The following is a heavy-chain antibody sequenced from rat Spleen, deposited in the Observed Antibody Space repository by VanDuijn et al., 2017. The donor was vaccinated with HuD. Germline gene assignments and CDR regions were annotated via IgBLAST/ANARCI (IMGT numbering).Heavy chain of an antibody. Sequence: EVQLVESGGGLVQPGRSLKLSCAASGFNFNDYWMGWVRQAPGKGLEWIGEINKDSSIKKYNPSLKDKLTISRDNAQNILYLEMSKLGSEDTAIYYCAREAFGVDYWGQGVMVTVSS. CDR2: INKDSSIK. V-gene: IGHV4-2*01. J-gene: IGHJ2*01. CDR3: AREAFGVDY. CDR1: GFNFNDYW. D-gene: IGHD4-3*01.